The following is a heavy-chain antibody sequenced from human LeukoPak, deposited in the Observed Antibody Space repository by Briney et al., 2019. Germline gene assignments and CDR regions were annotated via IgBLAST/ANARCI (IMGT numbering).Heavy chain of an antibody. V-gene: IGHV3-21*01. Sequence: GGSLRLSCAASGFTFSSYSLNWVRQAPGKGLEWVSSISSSSSYIYYADSVKGRFTISRDNAKNSLYLRMNSLRAEDTAVYYCARDLSGYSGYDLFYWGQGTLVTVSP. CDR3: ARDLSGYSGYDLFY. J-gene: IGHJ4*02. D-gene: IGHD5-12*01. CDR2: ISSSSSYI. CDR1: GFTFSSYS.